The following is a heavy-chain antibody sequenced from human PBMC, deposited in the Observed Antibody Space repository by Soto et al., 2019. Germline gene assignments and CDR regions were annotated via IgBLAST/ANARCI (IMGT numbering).Heavy chain of an antibody. CDR3: AREAIFGVVITGYYYYYMDV. CDR1: GGTFSSYT. Sequence: GASVKVSCKASGGTFSSYTISWVRQAPGQGLEWMGRIIPILGIANYAQKFQGRVTITADKSTSTAYMELSSLRSEDTAVYYCAREAIFGVVITGYYYYYMDVWGKGTTVTVSS. D-gene: IGHD3-3*01. CDR2: IIPILGIA. J-gene: IGHJ6*03. V-gene: IGHV1-69*04.